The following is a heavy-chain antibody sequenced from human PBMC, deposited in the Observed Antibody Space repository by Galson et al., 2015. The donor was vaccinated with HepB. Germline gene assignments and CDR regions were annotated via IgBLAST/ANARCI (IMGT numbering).Heavy chain of an antibody. CDR2: IHGGNNK. CDR1: GFSIRSHY. D-gene: IGHD6-13*01. V-gene: IGHV3-53*01. Sequence: SLRLSCAASGFSIRSHYVNWVRQAPGKGLEWVSLIHGGNNKYYADSVKGRFTISRDDSSNTLYLQMNSLRAEDTAVYYCAQLGTGYWGQGTLVTVSS. J-gene: IGHJ4*02. CDR3: AQLGTGY.